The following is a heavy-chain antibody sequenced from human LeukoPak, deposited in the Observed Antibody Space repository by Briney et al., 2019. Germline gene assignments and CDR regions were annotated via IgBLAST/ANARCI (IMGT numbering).Heavy chain of an antibody. J-gene: IGHJ3*02. V-gene: IGHV3-21*01. CDR2: ISSSSSYI. CDR3: ARDTTVLRFGDDAFDI. D-gene: IGHD4-11*01. Sequence: GGSLRLSCAASGFTFSSYSMNWVRQAPGKGLEWVSSISSSSSYIYYADSVKGRFTIPRDNAKNSLYLQMNSLRAEDTAVYYCARDTTVLRFGDDAFDIWGQGTMVTVSS. CDR1: GFTFSSYS.